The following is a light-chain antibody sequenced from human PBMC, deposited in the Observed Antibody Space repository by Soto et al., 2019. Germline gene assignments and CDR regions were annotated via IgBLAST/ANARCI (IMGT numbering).Light chain of an antibody. J-gene: IGKJ1*01. CDR3: QQYGVSPPT. V-gene: IGKV3-20*01. Sequence: EIVLTQSPGTLSLSPGERATLSCRASQSVTGSHLAWYQQRHGQAPRPLIYGASSRATGIPDRFSGSGSGTEFTLTITRLEPEDFAVYYCQQYGVSPPTFGQGTKVEMK. CDR2: GAS. CDR1: QSVTGSH.